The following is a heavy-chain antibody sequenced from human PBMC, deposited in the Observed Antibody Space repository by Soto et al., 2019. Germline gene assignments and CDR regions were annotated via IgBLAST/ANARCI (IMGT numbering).Heavy chain of an antibody. J-gene: IGHJ6*02. V-gene: IGHV1-69*06. CDR1: GGTFSSYV. CDR3: ARDPHITIFKGGYYYYGMDV. D-gene: IGHD3-3*01. CDR2: IIPMFGTA. Sequence: SVKVSCKASGGTFSSYVISWVRQAPGQGLEWMGGIIPMFGTANYAQKFQGRVTITADKSTSTAYMELSSLRSEDTAVYYCARDPHITIFKGGYYYYGMDVWGQGTTVTAP.